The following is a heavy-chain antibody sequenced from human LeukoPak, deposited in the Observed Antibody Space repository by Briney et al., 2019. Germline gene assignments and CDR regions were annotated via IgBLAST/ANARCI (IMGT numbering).Heavy chain of an antibody. CDR1: GFTFSSYA. CDR3: AKDKRWELPTTLFDY. J-gene: IGHJ4*02. Sequence: EGSLRLSCAASGFTFSSYATSWVRQAPGKGLEWVSAISGSGGSTYYADSVKGRFTISRDNSKNTLYLQMNSLRAEDTAVYYCAKDKRWELPTTLFDYWGQGTLVTVSS. V-gene: IGHV3-23*01. CDR2: ISGSGGST. D-gene: IGHD1-26*01.